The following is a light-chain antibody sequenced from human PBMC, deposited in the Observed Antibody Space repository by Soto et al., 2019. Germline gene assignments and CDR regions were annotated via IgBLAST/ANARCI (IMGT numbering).Light chain of an antibody. V-gene: IGLV2-8*01. J-gene: IGLJ1*01. CDR1: SSDVGGYKF. Sequence: QSTLTQPPSASGSPGQSVTISCTGTSSDVGGYKFVSWYQQHPGKAPKLIIYEVSQRPSGVPDRFSASKSGDTASLTVSGLRAEDEADYYCSSYAGSNMGVFGSGTK. CDR2: EVS. CDR3: SSYAGSNMGV.